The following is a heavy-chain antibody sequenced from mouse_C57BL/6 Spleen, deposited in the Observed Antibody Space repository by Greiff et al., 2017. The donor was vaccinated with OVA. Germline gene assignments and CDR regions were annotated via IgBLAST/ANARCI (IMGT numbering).Heavy chain of an antibody. J-gene: IGHJ2*01. D-gene: IGHD1-1*01. CDR1: GFTFSDYG. Sequence: EVKLQESGGGLVKPGGSLKLSCAASGFTFSDYGMHWVRQAPEKGLEWVAYISSGSSTIYYADTVKGRFTISRDNAKNTLFLQMTSLRSEDTAMYYCARETGSSYNFDYWGQGTTLTVSS. V-gene: IGHV5-17*01. CDR2: ISSGSSTI. CDR3: ARETGSSYNFDY.